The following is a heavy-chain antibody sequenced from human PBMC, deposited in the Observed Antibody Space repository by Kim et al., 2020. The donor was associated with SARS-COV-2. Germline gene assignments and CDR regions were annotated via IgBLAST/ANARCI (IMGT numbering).Heavy chain of an antibody. Sequence: ASVKVSCKASGYTFSDYSSHWVRQAPGQGLEWMGWINPNTGGAKYAQKFQGGVTITRDTSISTAYMELTNLKFDDTAVYYCARDLGGFDSSGYFCHWGQGTLVTVSS. CDR1: GYTFSDYS. V-gene: IGHV1-2*02. J-gene: IGHJ4*01. D-gene: IGHD3-22*01. CDR3: ARDLGGFDSSGYFCH. CDR2: INPNTGGA.